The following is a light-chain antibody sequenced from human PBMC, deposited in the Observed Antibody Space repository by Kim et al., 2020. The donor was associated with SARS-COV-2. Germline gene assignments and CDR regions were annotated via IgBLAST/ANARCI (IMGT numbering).Light chain of an antibody. CDR1: GSNIGSNY. Sequence: QRLTIYCSGSGSNIGSNYIFWYRQLPGPAPKLRIYRNNLRTSGRPDRFSGSKSGTAASLAISGLRSEDGAEYYCAAWDDSLSGRVFGGGTQLTVL. J-gene: IGLJ3*02. CDR2: RNN. CDR3: AAWDDSLSGRV. V-gene: IGLV1-47*01.